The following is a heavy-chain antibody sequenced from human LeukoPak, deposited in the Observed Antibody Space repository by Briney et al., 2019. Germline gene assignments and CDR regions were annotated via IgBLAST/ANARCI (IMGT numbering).Heavy chain of an antibody. J-gene: IGHJ4*02. Sequence: PSETLSLTCTVSGGSISSSSYYWGWIRQPPGKGLEWIGSIYYSGSTYYNPSLKSRVTISVDTSKNQFSLKLSSVTAADTAVYYCARQYYDYVWGSHRYPFDYWGQGTLVTVSS. D-gene: IGHD3-16*02. CDR2: IYYSGST. CDR3: ARQYYDYVWGSHRYPFDY. CDR1: GGSISSSSYY. V-gene: IGHV4-39*01.